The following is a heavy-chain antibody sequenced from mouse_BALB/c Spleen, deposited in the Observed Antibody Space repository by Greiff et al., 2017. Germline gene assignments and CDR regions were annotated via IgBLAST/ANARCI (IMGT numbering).Heavy chain of an antibody. CDR1: GFTFSSYT. J-gene: IGHJ3*01. Sequence: EVKLMESGGGLVQPGGSLKLSCAASGFTFSSYTMSWVRQTPEKRLEWVAYISNGGGSTYYPDTVKGRFTISRDNAKNTLYLQMSSLKSEDTAMYYCARRDGYDDEGFAYWGQGTLVTVSA. CDR3: ARRDGYDDEGFAY. CDR2: ISNGGGST. D-gene: IGHD2-2*01. V-gene: IGHV5-12-2*01.